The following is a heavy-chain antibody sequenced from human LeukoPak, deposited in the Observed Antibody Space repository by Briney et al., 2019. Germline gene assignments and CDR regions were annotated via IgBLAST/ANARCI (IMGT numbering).Heavy chain of an antibody. V-gene: IGHV4-39*07. Sequence: PSETLSLTCTVSGGSISNRSHFWGWIRQTPGKGLERFGSIYYSRYTYYNPSLKSRVTISVDTSKNQSSLRLNSVTAADTAVYYCARDSAPNLLAYFDYWGQGILVTVSS. CDR3: ARDSAPNLLAYFDY. CDR2: IYYSRYT. J-gene: IGHJ4*02. CDR1: GGSISNRSHF. D-gene: IGHD2/OR15-2a*01.